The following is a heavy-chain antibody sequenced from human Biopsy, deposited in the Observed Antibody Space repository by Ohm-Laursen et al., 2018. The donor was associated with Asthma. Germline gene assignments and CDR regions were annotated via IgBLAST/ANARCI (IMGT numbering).Heavy chain of an antibody. Sequence: GASVKVSCKASGYTFSNYGIAWVRQAPGQGLEWMGWSSAYNGHTKYAQKFHDRVTMTTDKSTNTAHMELRSLTSDDTAVYYCARDTRPNWFDPWGQGTLVTVSS. CDR2: SSAYNGHT. J-gene: IGHJ5*02. CDR1: GYTFSNYG. V-gene: IGHV1-18*04. D-gene: IGHD3-3*01. CDR3: ARDTRPNWFDP.